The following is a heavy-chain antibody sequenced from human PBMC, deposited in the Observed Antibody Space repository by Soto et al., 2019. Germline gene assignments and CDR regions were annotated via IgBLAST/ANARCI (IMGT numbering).Heavy chain of an antibody. J-gene: IGHJ3*02. Sequence: QVQLVQSGAEVKKPGASVKVSCKASGYTFTSYDINWVRQSTGQGLEWMGWMNPNSGNTGYAQTFQGRVTMTRNTSISTAYMELSSLRSEDTAVYYCARIWGYCSGGSCYLRAFDIWGQGTMVTVSS. D-gene: IGHD2-15*01. V-gene: IGHV1-8*01. CDR1: GYTFTSYD. CDR3: ARIWGYCSGGSCYLRAFDI. CDR2: MNPNSGNT.